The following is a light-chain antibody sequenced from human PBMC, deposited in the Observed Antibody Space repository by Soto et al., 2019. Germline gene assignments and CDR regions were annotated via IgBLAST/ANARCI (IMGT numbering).Light chain of an antibody. CDR2: DAS. CDR3: QQYNSYSST. V-gene: IGKV1-5*01. Sequence: DIQMTQSPSTLSASVGDRVTITCRASQTISNWLAWYQQKPGKAPNLLIYDASSLESGVPSRFSGSGSGTEFTLTISSLQADDFATYYCQQYNSYSSTFGQGTKVEI. J-gene: IGKJ1*01. CDR1: QTISNW.